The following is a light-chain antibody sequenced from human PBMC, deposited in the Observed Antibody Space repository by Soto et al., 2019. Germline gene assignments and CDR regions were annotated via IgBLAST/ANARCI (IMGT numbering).Light chain of an antibody. CDR3: SSYTSDSTVV. Sequence: QSVLTQPASVSDSPGQSITISCTGSSSDVFRSDYVSWYQQHPGKAPKLLIYEVTNRPSGVSNRFSGSKSGNTASLTISGLQAEDEAEYYCSSYTSDSTVVFGGGTKVTVL. J-gene: IGLJ3*02. CDR2: EVT. CDR1: SSDVFRSDY. V-gene: IGLV2-14*01.